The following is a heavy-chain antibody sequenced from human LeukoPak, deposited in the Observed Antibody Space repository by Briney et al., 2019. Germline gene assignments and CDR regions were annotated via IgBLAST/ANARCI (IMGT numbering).Heavy chain of an antibody. Sequence: GGSLRLSCAASGFTFSSYAMHWVRQAPGKGLVWVSHINSDGSWTSYADSVKGRFTISKDNAKNTLYLQMNSLRAEDTAVYYCAKENHGIVGATTLIDYWGQGTLVTVSS. V-gene: IGHV3-74*01. CDR3: AKENHGIVGATTLIDY. CDR2: INSDGSWT. D-gene: IGHD1-26*01. CDR1: GFTFSSYA. J-gene: IGHJ4*02.